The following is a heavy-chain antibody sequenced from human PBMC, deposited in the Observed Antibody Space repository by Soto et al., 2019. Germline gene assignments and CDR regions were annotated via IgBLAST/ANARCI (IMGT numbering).Heavy chain of an antibody. Sequence: SETLSLTCAVYGGSFSGYYWSWILQPPWKGLEWIGEINHSGSTNYNPSLKSRVTISVDTSKNQFSLKLSSVTAADTAVYYCARKARDYYGSGSRAHNWFDPWGQGTLVTVLL. CDR2: INHSGST. D-gene: IGHD3-10*01. CDR1: GGSFSGYY. J-gene: IGHJ5*02. CDR3: ARKARDYYGSGSRAHNWFDP. V-gene: IGHV4-34*01.